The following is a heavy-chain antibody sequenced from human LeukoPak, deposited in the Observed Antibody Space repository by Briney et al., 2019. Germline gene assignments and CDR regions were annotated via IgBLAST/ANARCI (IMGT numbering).Heavy chain of an antibody. V-gene: IGHV3-23*01. CDR2: ITVSGGNT. Sequence: PGGSLRLSCAASGFTFSSYAMSWVRRAPGKGLEWVSAITVSGGNTYYADSVKGRFTISRDNSKNTVFLQMNSLRAEDTAVYYCAKWGDYDVLTGYYVSDCWGQGTLVTVSS. CDR1: GFTFSSYA. D-gene: IGHD3-9*01. CDR3: AKWGDYDVLTGYYVSDC. J-gene: IGHJ4*02.